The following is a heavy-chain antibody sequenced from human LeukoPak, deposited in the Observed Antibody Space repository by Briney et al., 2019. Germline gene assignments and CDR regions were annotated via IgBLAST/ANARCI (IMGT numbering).Heavy chain of an antibody. V-gene: IGHV3-30*02. J-gene: IGHJ4*02. CDR1: GFTFSSYG. CDR2: ILYDGSNK. CDR3: AKLPLRGSPSDY. D-gene: IGHD1-26*01. Sequence: GGSLRLSCAASGFTFSSYGMSWVRQAPGKGLEWVAFILYDGSNKYYGDSVKGRFTISRDNSKNTLYLQMNSLRVEDTAVYYCAKLPLRGSPSDYWGQGTLVTVSS.